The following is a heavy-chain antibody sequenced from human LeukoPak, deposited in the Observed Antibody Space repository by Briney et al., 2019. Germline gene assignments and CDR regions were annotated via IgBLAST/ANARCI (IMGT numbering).Heavy chain of an antibody. V-gene: IGHV3-48*01. CDR2: ISSSSSTI. CDR1: GFIVSSNY. J-gene: IGHJ5*01. CDR3: ARDRSNWFDF. Sequence: GGSLRLSCAASGFIVSSNYMSWVRQAPGKGLEWVSYISSSSSTIYYADSVKGRFTISRDNAKNSLYLQMNSLRAEDTAVYYCARDRSNWFDFWGQGTLVTVSS.